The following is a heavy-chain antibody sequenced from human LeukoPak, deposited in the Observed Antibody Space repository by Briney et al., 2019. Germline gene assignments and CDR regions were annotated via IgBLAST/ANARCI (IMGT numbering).Heavy chain of an antibody. CDR1: GFTFSSHW. CDR3: ARGGDDY. D-gene: IGHD2-21*01. CDR2: INPDGSIT. J-gene: IGHJ4*02. Sequence: PGGSLRLSCAASGFTFSSHWMHWVRQAPGKGLVWVALINPDGSITTHADSVKGRFTISRDNAKNTLYLQMNSLRGEDTAMYFCARGGDDYWGQGTLVVVSS. V-gene: IGHV3-74*01.